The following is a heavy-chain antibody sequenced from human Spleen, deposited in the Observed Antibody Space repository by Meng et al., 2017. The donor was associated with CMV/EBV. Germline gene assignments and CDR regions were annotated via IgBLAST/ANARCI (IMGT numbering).Heavy chain of an antibody. CDR3: AREVWELHRQTAYFDY. Sequence: GGSLRLSCAASGFTFSSYGMHWVRQAPGKGLEWVAFIRYDGSDKFYADSVKGRFTISRDNSRKTLYLQMDSLRAEDTAVYYCAREVWELHRQTAYFDYWGQGTLVTVSS. CDR2: IRYDGSDK. J-gene: IGHJ4*02. V-gene: IGHV3-30*02. CDR1: GFTFSSYG. D-gene: IGHD1-26*01.